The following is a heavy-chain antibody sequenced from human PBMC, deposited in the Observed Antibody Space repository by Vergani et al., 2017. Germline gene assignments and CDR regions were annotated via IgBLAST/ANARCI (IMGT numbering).Heavy chain of an antibody. CDR2: IKQGGSEK. J-gene: IGHJ4*02. Sequence: EVQLVESGGGLVQPGGSLRLSCAAPVFTFSSDWMSWVRQAPGKGLEWVANIKQGGSEKYYVDSVKGRFTISRDNAKNSLYLQMNSLRAEDTAVYYCASDAYCSSTSWSGMFHYWGQGTLVIVSS. CDR1: VFTFSSDW. D-gene: IGHD2-2*01. V-gene: IGHV3-7*01. CDR3: ASDAYCSSTSWSGMFHY.